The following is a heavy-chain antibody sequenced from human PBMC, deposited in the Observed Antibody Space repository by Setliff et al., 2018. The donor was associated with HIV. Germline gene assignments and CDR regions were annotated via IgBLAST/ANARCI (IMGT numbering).Heavy chain of an antibody. CDR2: INCYSGDS. V-gene: IGHV1-18*01. J-gene: IGHJ4*02. CDR3: ARATYSGSPNPPQDY. D-gene: IGHD1-26*01. Sequence: ASVKVSCKASGYSFFSYSITWVRQAPGQGLEWVGWINCYSGDSKFPEKLQGRITMTADTSTSTAYMELRNLTSDDTAMYYCARATYSGSPNPPQDYWGQGTLVTFSS. CDR1: GYSFFSYS.